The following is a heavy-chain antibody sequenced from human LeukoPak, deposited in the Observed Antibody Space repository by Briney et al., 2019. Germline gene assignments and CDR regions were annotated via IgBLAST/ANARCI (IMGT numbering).Heavy chain of an antibody. Sequence: PGGSLRLSCAASGFTFSSYSMNWVRQAPGKGLEWVSSISSSSSYIYYADSVKGRFTISRDNAKNSLYLQMNSLRAEDTAVYYCAGPSSSWYKGSAFDIWGQGTMVTVSS. CDR1: GFTFSSYS. CDR3: AGPSSSWYKGSAFDI. V-gene: IGHV3-21*01. J-gene: IGHJ3*02. D-gene: IGHD6-13*01. CDR2: ISSSSSYI.